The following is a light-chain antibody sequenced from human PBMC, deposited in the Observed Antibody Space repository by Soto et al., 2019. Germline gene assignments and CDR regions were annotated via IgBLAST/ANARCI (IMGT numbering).Light chain of an antibody. Sequence: EIVLMQSPGTLSLSPGESATLSCRASQSIFSSYLAWYQQKPGQAPRLLIYGASSRATGIPDRFSGDGSGTDFTLKISRLEPEDFAVYYCQQYSLSPLTFGGGTKVDIK. CDR3: QQYSLSPLT. CDR1: QSIFSSY. J-gene: IGKJ4*01. V-gene: IGKV3-20*01. CDR2: GAS.